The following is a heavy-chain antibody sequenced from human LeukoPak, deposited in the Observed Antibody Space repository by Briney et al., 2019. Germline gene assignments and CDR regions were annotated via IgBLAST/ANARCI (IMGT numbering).Heavy chain of an antibody. V-gene: IGHV3-23*01. CDR2: FGGSSGRT. Sequence: PGGSLRLSCAASGFTFSSYAMSWVRQAPGKGLEWVSTFGGSSGRTYYADSVKGRFTISIDNSKNTLYLQMNSLRAEDTAVYYCAKRLSGSYSEKYFDHWGQGTLVTVSS. D-gene: IGHD1-26*01. J-gene: IGHJ4*02. CDR3: AKRLSGSYSEKYFDH. CDR1: GFTFSSYA.